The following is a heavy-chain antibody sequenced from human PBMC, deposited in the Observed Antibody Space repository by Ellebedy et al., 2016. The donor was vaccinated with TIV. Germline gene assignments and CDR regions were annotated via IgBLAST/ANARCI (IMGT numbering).Heavy chain of an antibody. D-gene: IGHD3-10*01. CDR2: ISSSGSTI. CDR3: ARWAMVRGVN. CDR1: GFTFSDYS. Sequence: GESLKISCAASGFTFSDYSMNWIRQTPGKGLEWVSYISSSGSTIYYADSVKGRFTISRDNAKNSLYLQMNSLRAEDTAVYYCARWAMVRGVNWGQGTLVTVSS. V-gene: IGHV3-11*01. J-gene: IGHJ4*02.